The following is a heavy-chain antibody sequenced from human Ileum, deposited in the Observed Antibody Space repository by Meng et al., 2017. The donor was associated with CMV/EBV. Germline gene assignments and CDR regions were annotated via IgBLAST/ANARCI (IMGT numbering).Heavy chain of an antibody. D-gene: IGHD3-16*01. CDR2: MYSSGST. Sequence: AWPCGSLRLSCAASGFTVSGNSMNWVRQAPGKGLEWVSLMYSSGSTKYADSVKGRFTISRDNSKNTLYLQMNSLRVEDTAVYYCAGDGGFSDPWGQGTLVTVPS. J-gene: IGHJ5*02. CDR1: GFTVSGNS. V-gene: IGHV3-66*01. CDR3: AGDGGFSDP.